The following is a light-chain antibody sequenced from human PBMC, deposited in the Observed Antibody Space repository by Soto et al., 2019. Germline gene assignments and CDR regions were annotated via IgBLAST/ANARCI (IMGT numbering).Light chain of an antibody. Sequence: QSALTQPASVSGSPGQSITISCTGTNSDVGGYNFVSWYQQHPDKAPKLIIFEVTKRPSGVSDRFSGSKSGNTASLTISGLQPEDEANYYCSSYRTGEKYLFGVGTKVTVL. V-gene: IGLV2-14*01. CDR2: EVT. J-gene: IGLJ1*01. CDR1: NSDVGGYNF. CDR3: SSYRTGEKYL.